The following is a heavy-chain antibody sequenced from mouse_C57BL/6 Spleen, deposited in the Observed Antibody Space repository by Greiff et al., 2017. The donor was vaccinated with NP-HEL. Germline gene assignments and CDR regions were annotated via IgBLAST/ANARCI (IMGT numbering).Heavy chain of an antibody. V-gene: IGHV6-3*01. CDR3: TGGAVVAHWYFDV. D-gene: IGHD1-1*01. J-gene: IGHJ1*03. Sequence: EVKLMESGGGLVQPGGSMKLSCVASGFTFSNYWMNWVRQSPEKGLEWVAQIRLKSDNYATHYAESVKGRFTISRDDSKSSVYLQMNNLRAEDTGIYYCTGGAVVAHWYFDVWGTGTTVTVSS. CDR2: IRLKSDNYAT. CDR1: GFTFSNYW.